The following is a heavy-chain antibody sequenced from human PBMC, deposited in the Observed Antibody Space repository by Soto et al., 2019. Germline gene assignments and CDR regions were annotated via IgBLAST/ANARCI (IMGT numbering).Heavy chain of an antibody. J-gene: IGHJ6*02. CDR1: GFTFSSYW. CDR3: ASDLSGRADV. Sequence: EVQLVESGGGLVRPGGSLRLSCAASGFTFSSYWMHWVRQAPGKGLVWVSRMNEDGGTTDYADSVMGRFTISRDNAKNTLYLQMNSLRVEDTAVYYCASDLSGRADVWGQGTTVTVSS. D-gene: IGHD3-10*01. V-gene: IGHV3-74*02. CDR2: MNEDGGTT.